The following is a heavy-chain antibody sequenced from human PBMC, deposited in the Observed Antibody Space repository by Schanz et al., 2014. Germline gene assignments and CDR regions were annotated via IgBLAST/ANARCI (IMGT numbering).Heavy chain of an antibody. Sequence: EVQLLESGGGLVQPGGSLRLSCATSGFSFSSYAINWVRQAPGKGLEWVSAISGSGGSTYYADSVKGRFTISRDNPKNTLYLQMNSLRPEDTAVYYCARWGFGEVSYFDYWGQGTLVTVSS. D-gene: IGHD3-10*01. J-gene: IGHJ4*02. CDR2: ISGSGGST. V-gene: IGHV3-23*01. CDR3: ARWGFGEVSYFDY. CDR1: GFSFSSYA.